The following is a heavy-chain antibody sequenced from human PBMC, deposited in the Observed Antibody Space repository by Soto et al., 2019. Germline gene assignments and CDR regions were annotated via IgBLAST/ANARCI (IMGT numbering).Heavy chain of an antibody. CDR2: IGFDGTNI. CDR1: VFDFKTYG. D-gene: IGHD1-20*01. J-gene: IGHJ4*02. V-gene: IGHV3-33*01. Sequence: GPLRRACVASVFDFKTYGMHWVRQAPGKGLEWVAVIGFDGTNIHYSDSVRGRFSISRDNSENTVSLQMNSLRVEDTALYYCVRTACVINNCSYRGVRWGQGTLVT. CDR3: VRTACVINNCSYRGVR.